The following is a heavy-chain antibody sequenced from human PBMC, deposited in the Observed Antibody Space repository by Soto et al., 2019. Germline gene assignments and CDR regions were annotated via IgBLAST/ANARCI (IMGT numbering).Heavy chain of an antibody. CDR3: ASAYKWNYAYAFDL. CDR2: GNT. Sequence: GNTGYAQNFQGRLTLTRNTSISTAYMQLSSLTSEDTAVYYCASAYKWNYAYAFDLWGHGPMVTVSS. D-gene: IGHD1-1*01. J-gene: IGHJ3*01. V-gene: IGHV1-8*01.